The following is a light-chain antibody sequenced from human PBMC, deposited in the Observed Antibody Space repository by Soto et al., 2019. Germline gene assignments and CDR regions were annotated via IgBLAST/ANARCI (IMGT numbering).Light chain of an antibody. V-gene: IGKV3-11*01. CDR3: QQRSDSYT. J-gene: IGKJ2*01. CDR1: QTLANY. Sequence: EVVLTQSPATLSLSPGERATLSCRASQTLANYLAWYQQRPGQAPRLLIYDASNRATGIPARFSGSGSGTDVTLTISSLEPDDSAVYYCQQRSDSYTFGQGTTLEIK. CDR2: DAS.